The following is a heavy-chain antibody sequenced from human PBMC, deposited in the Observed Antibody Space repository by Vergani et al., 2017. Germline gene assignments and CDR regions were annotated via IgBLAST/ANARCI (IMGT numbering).Heavy chain of an antibody. CDR1: GYTFTSYA. J-gene: IGHJ4*02. CDR2: INAGNGNT. D-gene: IGHD3-22*01. Sequence: QVQLVQSGAEVKKPGASVKVSCKASGYTFTSYAMHWVRQAPGQRLDWMGWINAGNGNTKYSQKFQGRVTITRDTSASTAYMELGSLRSEDTAVYYCARGRKYYYDSSGYQDYFDYWGQGTLVTVSS. V-gene: IGHV1-3*01. CDR3: ARGRKYYYDSSGYQDYFDY.